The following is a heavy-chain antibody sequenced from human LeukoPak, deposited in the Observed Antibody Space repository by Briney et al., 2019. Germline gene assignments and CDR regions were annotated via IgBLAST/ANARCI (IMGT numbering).Heavy chain of an antibody. J-gene: IGHJ2*01. D-gene: IGHD3-3*01. V-gene: IGHV4-59*11. Sequence: SETLSLTCIVSGDSITSHYWNWIRQPPGKGLEWIGYVHHSGGTTYHPSLKSRVTMSVDTSKNHFSLKIISVTAADTAVYYCARGGDDFWSGYPKWYFDLWGRGTLVTVSS. CDR2: VHHSGGT. CDR3: ARGGDDFWSGYPKWYFDL. CDR1: GDSITSHY.